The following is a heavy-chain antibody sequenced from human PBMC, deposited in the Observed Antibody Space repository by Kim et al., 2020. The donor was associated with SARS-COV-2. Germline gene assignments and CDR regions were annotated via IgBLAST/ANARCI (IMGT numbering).Heavy chain of an antibody. Sequence: GTKKYYVDSLNGRFTISRDNAKNSLFLDVNSLRVEDTAVYYCARPHYGDYVWGQGTLVTVSS. CDR2: GTKK. D-gene: IGHD4-17*01. J-gene: IGHJ4*02. CDR3: ARPHYGDYV. V-gene: IGHV3-7*01.